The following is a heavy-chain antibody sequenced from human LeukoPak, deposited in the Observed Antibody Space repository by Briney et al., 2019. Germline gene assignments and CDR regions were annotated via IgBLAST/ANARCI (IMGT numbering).Heavy chain of an antibody. J-gene: IGHJ4*02. Sequence: ASVKVSCKASGYTFTGYYMHWVRQAPGQGLEWMGWNNPNSGGTNYAQKFQGRVTMTRDTSISTAYMELSRLRSDDTAVYYCARGLEWVGSAAFDYWGQGTLVTVSS. D-gene: IGHD3-3*01. CDR1: GYTFTGYY. V-gene: IGHV1-2*02. CDR3: ARGLEWVGSAAFDY. CDR2: NNPNSGGT.